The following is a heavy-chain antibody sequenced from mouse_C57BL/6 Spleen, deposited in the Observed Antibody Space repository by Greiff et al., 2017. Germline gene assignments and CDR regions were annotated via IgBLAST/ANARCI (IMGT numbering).Heavy chain of an antibody. J-gene: IGHJ2*01. CDR3: AKCDYDKNYFDY. V-gene: IGHV2-5*01. CDR1: GFSLTSYG. Sequence: VKLVESGPGLVQPSQSLSITCTVSGFSLTSYGVHWVRQSPGKGLEWLGVIWRGGSTDYNAAFMSRLSITKDNSKSQVFFKMNSLQADDTAIYYCAKCDYDKNYFDYWGQGTTLTVSS. CDR2: IWRGGST. D-gene: IGHD2-4*01.